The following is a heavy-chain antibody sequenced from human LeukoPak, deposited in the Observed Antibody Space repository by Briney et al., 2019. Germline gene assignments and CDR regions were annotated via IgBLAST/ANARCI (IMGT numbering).Heavy chain of an antibody. V-gene: IGHV3-11*04. D-gene: IGHD4-17*01. CDR2: ISSSGSTI. CDR3: ARGLKGYGDLYYYYYGMDV. Sequence: GGSLRLSCAASGFTFSDYYMSWIRQAPGKGLERVSYISSSGSTIYYADSVKGRFTISRDNSKNTLYLQMNSLRAEDTAVYYCARGLKGYGDLYYYYYGMDVWGQGTTVTVSS. J-gene: IGHJ6*02. CDR1: GFTFSDYY.